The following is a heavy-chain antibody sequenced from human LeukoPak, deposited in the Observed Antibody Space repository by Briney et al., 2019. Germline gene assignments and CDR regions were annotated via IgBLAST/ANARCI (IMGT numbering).Heavy chain of an antibody. CDR3: AKDKVGYSYGTNWFDP. CDR2: ISWNSGSI. V-gene: IGHV3-9*01. J-gene: IGHJ5*02. CDR1: GFTFDDYA. Sequence: GRSLRLSCAASGFTFDDYAMHWVRQAPGKGLEWVSGISWNSGSIGYADSVKGRFTISRDNAKNSLYLQMNSLRAEDTALYYCAKDKVGYSYGTNWFDPWGQGTLVTVSS. D-gene: IGHD5-18*01.